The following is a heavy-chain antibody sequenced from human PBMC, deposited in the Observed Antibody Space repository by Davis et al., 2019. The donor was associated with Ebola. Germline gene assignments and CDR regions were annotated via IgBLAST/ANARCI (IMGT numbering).Heavy chain of an antibody. CDR2: IKQDGTEK. CDR3: ARDPGGYDSYYYYYGMDV. Sequence: GESLKISCAASGFTFSGYWMSWVRQPSGKALEWVANIKQDGTEKYYVDSVKGRFTISRDNAKNSLYLQMNSLRAEDTAVYYCARDPGGYDSYYYYYGMDVWGKGTTVTVSS. D-gene: IGHD5-12*01. CDR1: GFTFSGYW. J-gene: IGHJ6*04. V-gene: IGHV3-7*01.